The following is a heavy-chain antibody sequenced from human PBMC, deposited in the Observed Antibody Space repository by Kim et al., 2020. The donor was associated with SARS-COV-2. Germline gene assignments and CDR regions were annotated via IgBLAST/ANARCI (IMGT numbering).Heavy chain of an antibody. V-gene: IGHV3-11*05. D-gene: IGHD6-13*01. CDR2: ISSVTNYT. Sequence: GGSLRLSCAASGFTFSDYYMSWIRQAPGKGLEWLSYISSVTNYTNYADSVEGGFTISRDNAKNSLFLQMNSLRAEDTAVYYCARVALGSSSWYWFDPWG. CDR1: GFTFSDYY. CDR3: ARVALGSSSWYWFDP. J-gene: IGHJ5*02.